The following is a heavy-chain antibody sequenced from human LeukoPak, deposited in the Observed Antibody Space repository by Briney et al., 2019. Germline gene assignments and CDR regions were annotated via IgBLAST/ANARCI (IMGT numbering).Heavy chain of an antibody. J-gene: IGHJ6*02. Sequence: PSETLSLTCTVSGGSISTYYWSWIRQPAGKGLEWIGRIYTSGSTNYNPSLKSRVTMSVDTSKNQFSLKLSSVTAADTAAYYCARESYRWYVHNYYYGMDVWGQGTTVTVSS. D-gene: IGHD6-13*01. CDR1: GGSISTYY. CDR2: IYTSGST. V-gene: IGHV4-4*07. CDR3: ARESYRWYVHNYYYGMDV.